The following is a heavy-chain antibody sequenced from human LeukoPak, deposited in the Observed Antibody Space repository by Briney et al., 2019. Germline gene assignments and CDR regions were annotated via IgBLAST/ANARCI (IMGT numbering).Heavy chain of an antibody. D-gene: IGHD5-24*01. Sequence: GESLKISCKGSEYSFTSYWIGWVRQMPGEGLEWMGIIYPDDSDTRHSPSFQGQVTISADKSISTAYLQWSSLKASDTAIYYCARPRAGYLTDAFDIWGQGTMVTVSS. J-gene: IGHJ3*02. CDR3: ARPRAGYLTDAFDI. V-gene: IGHV5-51*01. CDR2: IYPDDSDT. CDR1: EYSFTSYW.